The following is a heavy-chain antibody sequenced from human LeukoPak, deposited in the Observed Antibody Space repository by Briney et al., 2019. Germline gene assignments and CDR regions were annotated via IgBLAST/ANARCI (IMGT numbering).Heavy chain of an antibody. J-gene: IGHJ4*02. D-gene: IGHD3-9*01. CDR1: GFTFSSYS. V-gene: IGHV3-21*01. CDR2: ISSSSSYI. Sequence: GGSLRLSCAASGFTFSSYSMNWVRQAPGKGLEWDSSISSSSSYIYYADSVKGRFTISRDNAKNSLYLQMNSLRAEDTAVYYCARGPYDILTGYYPLDYFDYWGQGTLSPSPQ. CDR3: ARGPYDILTGYYPLDYFDY.